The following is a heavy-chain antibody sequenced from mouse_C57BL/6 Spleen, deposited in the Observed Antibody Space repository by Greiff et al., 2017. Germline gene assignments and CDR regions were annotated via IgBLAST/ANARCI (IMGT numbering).Heavy chain of an antibody. J-gene: IGHJ2*01. V-gene: IGHV7-3*01. Sequence: EVQVVESGGGLVQPGGSLSLSCAASGFTFTDYYMSWVRQPPGKALEWLGFIRNKANGYATEYSASGKGRFTISRDNTQSILYLQMNALRAEDSATYYCASYGSSHYFDYRGQGTTLTVST. D-gene: IGHD1-1*01. CDR1: GFTFTDYY. CDR2: IRNKANGYAT. CDR3: ASYGSSHYFDY.